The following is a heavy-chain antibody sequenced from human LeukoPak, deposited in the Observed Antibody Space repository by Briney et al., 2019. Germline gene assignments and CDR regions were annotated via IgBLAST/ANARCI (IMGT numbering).Heavy chain of an antibody. J-gene: IGHJ4*02. CDR2: ISSNGGST. V-gene: IGHV3-64*01. CDR1: GFIFTDYG. D-gene: IGHD3-22*01. CDR3: ARDRYYDSSGYYYI. Sequence: GGSLRLSCAASGFIFTDYGMHWVRQAPGKGLEYVSAISSNGGSTYYANSVKGRFTISRDNSKNTLYLQMGSLRAEDMAVYYCARDRYYDSSGYYYIWGQGTLVTVSS.